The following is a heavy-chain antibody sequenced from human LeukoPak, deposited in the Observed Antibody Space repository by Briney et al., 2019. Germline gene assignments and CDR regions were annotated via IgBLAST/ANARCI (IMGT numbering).Heavy chain of an antibody. D-gene: IGHD2-15*01. J-gene: IGHJ6*02. V-gene: IGHV4-59*01. CDR1: GGSISSYY. CDR3: ARVGGGNPYSFGVDV. Sequence: SETLSLTCTVSGGSISSYYWSWIRQPPGKGLEWIGYIYYSGSTKYSPSLKSRVTISVDTSKNQVSLKLSSVTAADTAVYYCARVGGGNPYSFGVDVWGQGTTVTVSS. CDR2: IYYSGST.